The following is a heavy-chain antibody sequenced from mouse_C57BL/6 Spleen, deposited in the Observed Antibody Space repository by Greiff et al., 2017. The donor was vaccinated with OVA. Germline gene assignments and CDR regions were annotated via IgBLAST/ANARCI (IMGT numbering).Heavy chain of an antibody. CDR1: GYTFTSYW. D-gene: IGHD3-2*02. CDR3: ARSTAQATLFAY. CDR2: IDPSDSYT. V-gene: IGHV1-50*01. J-gene: IGHJ3*01. Sequence: VKLQQPGAELVKPGASVKLSCKASGYTFTSYWMQWVKQRPGQGLEWIGEIDPSDSYTNYNQKFKGKATLTVDTSSSTAYMQLSSLTSEDSAVYYCARSTAQATLFAYWGQGTLVTVSA.